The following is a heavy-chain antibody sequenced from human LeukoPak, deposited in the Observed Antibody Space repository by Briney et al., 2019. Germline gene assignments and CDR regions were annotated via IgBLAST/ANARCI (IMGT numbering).Heavy chain of an antibody. CDR1: GGSISSSSYY. D-gene: IGHD6-13*01. CDR2: IYYSGST. CDR3: ARDRAGSSWPTSP. Sequence: PSETLSPTCTVSGGSISSSSYYWGWIRQPPGKGLEWIGSIYYSGSTYYNPSLKSRVTISVDTSKNQFSLKLSSVTAADTAVYYCARDRAGSSWPTSPWGQGTLVTVSS. J-gene: IGHJ5*02. V-gene: IGHV4-39*07.